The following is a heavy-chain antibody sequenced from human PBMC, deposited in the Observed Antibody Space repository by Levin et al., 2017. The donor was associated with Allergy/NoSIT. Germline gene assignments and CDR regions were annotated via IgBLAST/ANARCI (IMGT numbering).Heavy chain of an antibody. J-gene: IGHJ6*02. V-gene: IGHV3-23*01. CDR3: ARYCNGDVCKLSSTYYGMDV. Sequence: PGGSLRLSCAASGFTFNNYAMSWVRQAPGKGLDWVAAISTSGGTTPYADSVKGRFTISRDNSKNTLYLEMNNLRAEDTAVYYCARYCNGDVCKLSSTYYGMDVWGQGTKVTVSS. D-gene: IGHD2-8*02. CDR2: ISTSGGTT. CDR1: GFTFNNYA.